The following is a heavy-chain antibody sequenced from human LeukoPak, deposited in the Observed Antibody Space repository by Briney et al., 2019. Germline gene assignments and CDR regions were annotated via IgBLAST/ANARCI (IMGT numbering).Heavy chain of an antibody. CDR3: ARATRKADAFDI. J-gene: IGHJ3*02. D-gene: IGHD1-14*01. CDR2: IYYSGST. Sequence: SETLSLTCTVSGGSVSSGSYYWSWIRQPPGKGLEWIGYIYYSGSTNYNPSLKSRVTISVDTSKNQFSLKLSSVTAADTAVYCCARATRKADAFDIWGQGTMVTVSS. CDR1: GGSVSSGSYY. V-gene: IGHV4-61*01.